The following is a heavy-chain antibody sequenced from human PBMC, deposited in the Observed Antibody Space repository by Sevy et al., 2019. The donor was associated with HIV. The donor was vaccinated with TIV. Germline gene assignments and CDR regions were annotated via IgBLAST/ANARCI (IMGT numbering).Heavy chain of an antibody. J-gene: IGHJ4*01. CDR1: GGSISSGGYY. V-gene: IGHV4-31*03. CDR3: ARAGHRDGYNYDY. CDR2: IYYSGST. Sequence: SETLSLTCTVSGGSISSGGYYWSWIRQHPGKGLEWIGYIYYSGSTYYNPSLKSRVTISVDTSKNQYSLKLSSVTAADTAVYYCARAGHRDGYNYDYWGHGTLVTVSS. D-gene: IGHD5-12*01.